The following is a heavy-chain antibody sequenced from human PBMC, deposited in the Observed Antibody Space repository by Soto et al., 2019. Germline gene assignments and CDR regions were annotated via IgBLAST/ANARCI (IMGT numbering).Heavy chain of an antibody. Sequence: ASVKVSCKASGYTFTSYYMHWVRQAPGQGLEWMGIINPSGGSTSYAQKFQGRVTMTRDTSTSTVYMELSSLRSEDTAVYYCARATPGGMAAVYYYGMDVWGQGTTVTVSS. V-gene: IGHV1-46*01. CDR3: ARATPGGMAAVYYYGMDV. J-gene: IGHJ6*02. CDR2: INPSGGST. CDR1: GYTFTSYY. D-gene: IGHD6-13*01.